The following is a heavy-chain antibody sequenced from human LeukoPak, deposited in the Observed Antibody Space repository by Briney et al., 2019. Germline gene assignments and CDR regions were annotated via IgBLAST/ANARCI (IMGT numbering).Heavy chain of an antibody. CDR1: GGTFSTYA. CDR2: IIPIFGTA. Sequence: SVKVSCKASGGTFSTYAISWVRQAPGQGLEWMGGIIPIFGTANYAQKFQGRVTITADESTSTAYMELSSLRSEDTAVYYCARAAYSSTYAAGYWGQGTLVTVSS. CDR3: ARAAYSSTYAAGY. J-gene: IGHJ4*02. D-gene: IGHD6-6*01. V-gene: IGHV1-69*13.